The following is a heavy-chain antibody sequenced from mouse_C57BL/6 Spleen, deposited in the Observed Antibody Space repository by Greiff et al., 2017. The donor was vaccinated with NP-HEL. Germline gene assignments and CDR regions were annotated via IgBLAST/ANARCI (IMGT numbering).Heavy chain of an antibody. CDR3: ARVGYYYGFDY. CDR2: INPNNGGT. D-gene: IGHD1-1*01. V-gene: IGHV1-26*01. CDR1: GYTFTDYY. J-gene: IGHJ2*01. Sequence: EVQLQQSGPELVKPGASVKISCKASGYTFTDYYMNWVKQSHGKSLEWIGDINPNNGGTSYNQKFKGKATLTVDKSSSTAYMELRSLTSEDSAVYYCARVGYYYGFDYWGQGTTLTVSS.